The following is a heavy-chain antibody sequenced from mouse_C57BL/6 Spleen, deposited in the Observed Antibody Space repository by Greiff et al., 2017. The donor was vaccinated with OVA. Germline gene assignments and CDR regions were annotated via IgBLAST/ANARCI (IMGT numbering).Heavy chain of an antibody. CDR2: ISDGGSYT. CDR1: GFTFSSYA. J-gene: IGHJ3*01. D-gene: IGHD3-2*01. V-gene: IGHV5-4*01. CDR3: AREETVRGFAY. Sequence: EVKLMESGGGLVKPGGSLKLSCAASGFTFSSYAMSWVRQTPEKRLEWVATISDGGSYTYYPDNVKGRFTISRDNAKNNLYLQMSHLKSEDTAMYCCAREETVRGFAYWGQGTLVTVSA.